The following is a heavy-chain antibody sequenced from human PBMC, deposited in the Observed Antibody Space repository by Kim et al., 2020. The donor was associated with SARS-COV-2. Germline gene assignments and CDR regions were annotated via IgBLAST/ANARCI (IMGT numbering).Heavy chain of an antibody. J-gene: IGHJ6*03. V-gene: IGHV3-23*01. CDR1: GFTFSIYA. D-gene: IGHD1-26*01. Sequence: GGSLRLSCAASGFTFSIYAMTWVRQAPGKGPEWVSAISGSGDSTYYADSVKGRFTISRDISKNTLYLQMNSLRAEDTAVYYCAKVGATRYYYYYHMDVWGKGTTVSVSS. CDR3: AKVGATRYYYYYHMDV. CDR2: ISGSGDST.